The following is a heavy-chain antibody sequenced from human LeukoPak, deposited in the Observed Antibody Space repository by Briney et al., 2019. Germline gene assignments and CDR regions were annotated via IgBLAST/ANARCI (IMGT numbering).Heavy chain of an antibody. CDR1: GFTFSSYA. D-gene: IGHD5-18*01. CDR3: ARDSTGYGYEEWN. J-gene: IGHJ4*02. Sequence: GGSLRLSCAASGFTFSSYAIHWVRQAPGKGLEWVAVLSYDGSNKYYADSVKGRFTISRDNSKNTLYLQMNSLRAEDTALYYCARDSTGYGYEEWNWGQGTLVTVSS. CDR2: LSYDGSNK. V-gene: IGHV3-30*04.